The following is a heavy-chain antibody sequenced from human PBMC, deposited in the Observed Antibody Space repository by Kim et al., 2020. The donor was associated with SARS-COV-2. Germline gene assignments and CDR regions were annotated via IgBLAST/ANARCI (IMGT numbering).Heavy chain of an antibody. J-gene: IGHJ4*02. D-gene: IGHD6-25*01. CDR3: ARWAATAVSRVSGPLDF. V-gene: IGHV1-69*13. Sequence: SVKVSCKASGDSFRNYAISWVRQAPGQGLEWMGWIIPMFETPSYAQKLQGRVTITADEATSTAYMELSNLRSDDTAVYYCARWAATAVSRVSGPLDFWGQGTQVTVSS. CDR1: GDSFRNYA. CDR2: IIPMFETP.